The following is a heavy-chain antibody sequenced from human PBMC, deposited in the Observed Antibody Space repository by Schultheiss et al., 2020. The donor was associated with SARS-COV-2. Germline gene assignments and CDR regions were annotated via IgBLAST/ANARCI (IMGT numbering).Heavy chain of an antibody. CDR2: INHSGST. CDR3: APARGSNRHDGSGSPRHD. J-gene: IGHJ4*02. Sequence: SETLSLTCAVYGGSFSGYYWSWIRQPPGKGLEWIGEINHSGSTNYNPSLKSRVTISVDTSKNQFSLKLSSVTAADTAVYYCAPARGSNRHDGSGSPRHDWGQGTLVTVSS. V-gene: IGHV4-34*01. D-gene: IGHD3-10*01. CDR1: GGSFSGYY.